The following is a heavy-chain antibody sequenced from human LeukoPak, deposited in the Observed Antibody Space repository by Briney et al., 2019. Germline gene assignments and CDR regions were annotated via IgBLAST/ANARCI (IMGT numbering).Heavy chain of an antibody. CDR3: ARELEHGYAFDI. D-gene: IGHD2-21*01. CDR2: FYYSGST. CDR1: GGSISSSSYY. J-gene: IGHJ3*02. Sequence: PSETLSLTCTVSGGSISSSSYYWGWIRQPPGKGLEWIGSFYYSGSTYYNPSLKSRVTISVDTSKNQFSLELSSVTAADTAVYYCARELEHGYAFDIWGQGTMVTVSS. V-gene: IGHV4-39*02.